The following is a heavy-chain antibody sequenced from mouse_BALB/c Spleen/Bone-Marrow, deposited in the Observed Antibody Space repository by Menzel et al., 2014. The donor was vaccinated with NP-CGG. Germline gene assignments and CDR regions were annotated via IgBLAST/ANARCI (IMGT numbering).Heavy chain of an antibody. V-gene: IGHV5-6*01. J-gene: IGHJ3*01. Sequence: EVHLVESGGDLVKPGGSLKLSSAASGFTFSSYGMSWVRQTPDKRLEWVATINNGGTYTYYPDSVKGRSTISRDNAKNTLYLQMSSLKSEDTAMYYCALNWDSAYWGQGTLVTVSA. D-gene: IGHD4-1*02. CDR2: INNGGTYT. CDR3: ALNWDSAY. CDR1: GFTFSSYG.